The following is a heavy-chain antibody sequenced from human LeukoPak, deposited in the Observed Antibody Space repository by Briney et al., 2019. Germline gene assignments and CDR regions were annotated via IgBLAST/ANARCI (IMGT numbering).Heavy chain of an antibody. J-gene: IGHJ4*02. D-gene: IGHD1-26*01. Sequence: GGSLRLSCAASGFTFSSYWMSWVRQAPGKGLEWVANIKQDGSGKYYVDSVKGRFTISRDNAKNSLYLQMNSLRAEDTAVYYCARADDGSYEYYFDYWGQGTLVTVSS. CDR3: ARADDGSYEYYFDY. V-gene: IGHV3-7*01. CDR2: IKQDGSGK. CDR1: GFTFSSYW.